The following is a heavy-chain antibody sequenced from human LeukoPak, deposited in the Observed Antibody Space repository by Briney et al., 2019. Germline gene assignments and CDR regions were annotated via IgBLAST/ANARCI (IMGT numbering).Heavy chain of an antibody. Sequence: GESLKISCQGSGYSFTRYWIGWVRQMPGKGLEWMGIIYPGDSDTTYNPSFQGQVTISADKSFSTAYLQWSSLKASDTAMYYCARHYDSSGYYSDYWGQGTLVTVSS. D-gene: IGHD3-22*01. CDR3: ARHYDSSGYYSDY. CDR2: IYPGDSDT. CDR1: GYSFTRYW. V-gene: IGHV5-51*01. J-gene: IGHJ4*02.